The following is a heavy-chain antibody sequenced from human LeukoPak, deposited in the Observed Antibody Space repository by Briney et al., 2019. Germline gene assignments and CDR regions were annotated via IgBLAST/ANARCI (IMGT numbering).Heavy chain of an antibody. CDR2: ITSSGRPI. CDR1: GFTFNLFS. D-gene: IGHD4-11*01. V-gene: IGHV3-48*01. CDR3: ARVPGTVYYDYMDV. Sequence: GGSLRLSCAASGFTFNLFSMNWVRQAPGKGLGWISYITSSGRPIYYADSVKGRFTISRDNAKNSLYLQMNSLRVEDTAVYYCARVPGTVYYDYMDVWGIGTTVTVAS. J-gene: IGHJ6*03.